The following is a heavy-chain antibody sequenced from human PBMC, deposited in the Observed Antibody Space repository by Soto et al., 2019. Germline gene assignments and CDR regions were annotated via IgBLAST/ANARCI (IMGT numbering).Heavy chain of an antibody. CDR3: ARFYYDSSGYLPSPYYYYYGMDV. J-gene: IGHJ6*02. Sequence: GSLRLSCAASGFSFSSYWMSWVRQAPGKGLEWVANIKQDGSEKNYADSVKGRFTISRDNAKNSLYLQMNSLRAEDTAVYYCARFYYDSSGYLPSPYYYYYGMDVWGQGTTVTVSS. CDR1: GFSFSSYW. V-gene: IGHV3-7*04. D-gene: IGHD3-22*01. CDR2: IKQDGSEK.